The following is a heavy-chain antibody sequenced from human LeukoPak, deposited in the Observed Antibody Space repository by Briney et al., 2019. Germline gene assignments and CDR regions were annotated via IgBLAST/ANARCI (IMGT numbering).Heavy chain of an antibody. CDR2: INHSGST. J-gene: IGHJ3*02. CDR3: ARSSRSYHGAFDI. Sequence: SETLSLTCTVSGGSISSYYWSWIRQPPGKGLEWIGEINHSGSTNYNPSLKSRVTISVDTSKNQFSLKLSSVTAADTAVYYCARSSRSYHGAFDIWGQGTMVTVSS. D-gene: IGHD1-26*01. CDR1: GGSISSYY. V-gene: IGHV4-34*01.